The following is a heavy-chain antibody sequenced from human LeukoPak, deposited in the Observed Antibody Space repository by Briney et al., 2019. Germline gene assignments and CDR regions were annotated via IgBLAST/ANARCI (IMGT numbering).Heavy chain of an antibody. D-gene: IGHD1-26*01. V-gene: IGHV3-7*01. J-gene: IGHJ6*03. CDR2: IKQDGSEK. CDR1: GFIFSNYW. CDR3: ARAYSGSYYSPPDYMDV. Sequence: PGGSLRLSCEASGFIFSNYWMSWVRQAPGKGLEWVANIKQDGSEKYYVDSAKGRFTISRDNAKNSLYLQMNSLRAEDTAVYYCARAYSGSYYSPPDYMDVWGKGTTVTVSS.